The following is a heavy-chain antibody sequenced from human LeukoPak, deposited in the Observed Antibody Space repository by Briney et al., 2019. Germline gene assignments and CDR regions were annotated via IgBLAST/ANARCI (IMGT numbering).Heavy chain of an antibody. CDR3: AREDVLTGYSNWFDP. CDR1: GYTFTSYA. J-gene: IGHJ5*02. CDR2: INAGNGNT. V-gene: IGHV1-3*03. D-gene: IGHD3-9*01. Sequence: GASVTVSCKASGYTFTSYAMHWVRQAPGQRLEWMGWINAGNGNTKYSQEFQGRVTITRDTSASTAYMELSSLRSEDMAVYYCAREDVLTGYSNWFDPWGQGTLVTVSS.